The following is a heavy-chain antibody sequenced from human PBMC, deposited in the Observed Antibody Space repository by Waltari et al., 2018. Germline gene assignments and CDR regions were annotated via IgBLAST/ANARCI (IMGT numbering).Heavy chain of an antibody. J-gene: IGHJ4*02. Sequence: QVQLVESGGGVVQPGRSLSLSCAASGFTFRSYGLHGFRQAPGKGLEWVAVIWYDGSNKYYADSVKGRFTISRDNSKNTLYLQMNSLRAEDTAVYYCARVRLLGPYGGYLIDYWGQGTLVTVSS. CDR1: GFTFRSYG. V-gene: IGHV3-33*01. D-gene: IGHD5-12*01. CDR3: ARVRLLGPYGGYLIDY. CDR2: IWYDGSNK.